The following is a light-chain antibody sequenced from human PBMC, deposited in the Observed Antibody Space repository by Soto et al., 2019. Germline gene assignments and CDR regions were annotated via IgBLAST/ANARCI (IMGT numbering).Light chain of an antibody. CDR3: QQSYSTPPYT. CDR1: QSISSY. V-gene: IGKV1-39*01. J-gene: IGKJ2*01. CDR2: AAS. Sequence: DIQMTQSPSSLSASVGDRVTITCRASQSISSYLNWYQQTPGKAPKLLIYAASSLQSGVPSRFSGSGSRTDFSLTISSLQPDDFATYYCQQSYSTPPYTFGQGTKLEIK.